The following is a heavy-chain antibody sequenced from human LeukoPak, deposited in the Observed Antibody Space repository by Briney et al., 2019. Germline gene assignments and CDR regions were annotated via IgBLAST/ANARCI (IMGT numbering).Heavy chain of an antibody. Sequence: SETLSLTCTVSGGSISSYYWSWIRQPPGKGLEWIGYIYYSGSTNYNPSLKSRVTISVDTSKNQFSLKLSSVTAADTAVYYCAREGWYIAARPVDYWGQGTLVTVSS. J-gene: IGHJ4*02. V-gene: IGHV4-59*01. CDR2: IYYSGST. CDR3: AREGWYIAARPVDY. CDR1: GGSISSYY. D-gene: IGHD6-6*01.